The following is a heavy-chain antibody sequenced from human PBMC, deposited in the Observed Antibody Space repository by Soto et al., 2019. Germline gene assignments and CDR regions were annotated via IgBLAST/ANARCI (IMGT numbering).Heavy chain of an antibody. Sequence: GGSLRLSCTASGFNFVDYTMHWVRQAPGKGLEWVSLISWDGGSTYYADSVKGRFTISRDNSKNSLYLQMNSLRTEDTALYYCAKGTATRGYDMTYYYYGMDVWGQGTTVTISS. CDR3: AKGTATRGYDMTYYYYGMDV. D-gene: IGHD5-12*01. V-gene: IGHV3-43*01. J-gene: IGHJ6*02. CDR2: ISWDGGST. CDR1: GFNFVDYT.